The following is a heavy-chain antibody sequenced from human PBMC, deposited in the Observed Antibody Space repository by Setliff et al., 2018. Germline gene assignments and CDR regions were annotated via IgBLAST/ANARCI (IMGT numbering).Heavy chain of an antibody. CDR3: TRAKDGYDFDYFDY. CDR1: DGSIRSGDY. V-gene: IGHV4-31*03. D-gene: IGHD5-12*01. J-gene: IGHJ4*02. CDR2: IHHTGTT. Sequence: SETLSLTCTVSDGSIRSGDYWGWIRQHPGKGLEWIGYIHHTGTTFYNPSLRSRVTISVDTSKNQFSLKLTSLTAADTAVYYCTRAKDGYDFDYFDYWGQGTPVTVSS.